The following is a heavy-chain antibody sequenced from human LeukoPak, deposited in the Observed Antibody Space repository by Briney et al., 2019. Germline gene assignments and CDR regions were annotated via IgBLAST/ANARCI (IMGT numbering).Heavy chain of an antibody. J-gene: IGHJ5*02. Sequence: ASVKVSCKASGYTFTGYYMHWVRQAPGQGLEWMGWINPNSGGTNYAQKFQGRVTMTRDTSISTAYMELSRLRSDDTAVYYCGRVRVNIVRGVPQKWFEPWGQGTLVTVSS. CDR1: GYTFTGYY. CDR3: GRVRVNIVRGVPQKWFEP. D-gene: IGHD3-10*02. V-gene: IGHV1-2*02. CDR2: INPNSGGT.